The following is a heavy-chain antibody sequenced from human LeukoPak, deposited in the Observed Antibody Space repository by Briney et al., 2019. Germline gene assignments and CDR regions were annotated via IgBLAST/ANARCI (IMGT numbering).Heavy chain of an antibody. V-gene: IGHV4-34*01. CDR2: LNQSGIT. J-gene: IGHJ4*02. CDR1: GGSFSGCY. D-gene: IGHD2-15*01. Sequence: KPSETLSLTCAVYGGSFSGCYWSWIRQSPGKGLEWIGELNQSGITNYNPSLKTRVTISVDTSKNQLSLKLRSVTAADTAVYYCARDDRRYCSSGTCYSRDYWGQGTLVTVSS. CDR3: ARDDRRYCSSGTCYSRDY.